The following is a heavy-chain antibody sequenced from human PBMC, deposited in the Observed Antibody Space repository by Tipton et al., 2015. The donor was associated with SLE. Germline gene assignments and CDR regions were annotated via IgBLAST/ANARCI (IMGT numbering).Heavy chain of an antibody. CDR1: GGSFSAFY. CDR3: ARATGPALGSPHRWFDS. Sequence: TLSLTCSVSGGSFSAFYWAWIRQPPGKGLQWIGEIYPFGSTKYNPSLKRRVTISVDTSKNQFSLEVASVTAADTAVYYCARATGPALGSPHRWFDSWGQGTLVTVSS. J-gene: IGHJ5*01. CDR2: IYPFGST. D-gene: IGHD1-26*01. V-gene: IGHV4-34*01.